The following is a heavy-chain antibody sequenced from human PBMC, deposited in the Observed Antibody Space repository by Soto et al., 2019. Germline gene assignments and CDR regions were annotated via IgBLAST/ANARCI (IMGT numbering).Heavy chain of an antibody. J-gene: IGHJ4*02. CDR1: GFKFSSSA. CDR3: AKGSQVIRPYQFDY. V-gene: IGHV3-23*01. CDR2: ISGSGGNT. Sequence: GGSLRLSCAASGFKFSSSAMSWVRQAPGKGLEWVSAISGSGGNTWYADSVKGRFTISRDNSENTLYLVLNSLRAEDTAVYYCAKGSQVIRPYQFDYWGLGTLVTVSS. D-gene: IGHD2-2*01.